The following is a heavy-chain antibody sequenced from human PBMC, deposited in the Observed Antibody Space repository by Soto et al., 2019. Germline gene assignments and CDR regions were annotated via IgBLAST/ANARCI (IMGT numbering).Heavy chain of an antibody. CDR1: GGSVNSGSYY. J-gene: IGHJ5*02. CDR3: ARRGQYCSSGVCTPRDGFDP. V-gene: IGHV4-61*01. Sequence: QVQLQESGPGLVKPSETLYLTCAVSGGSVNSGSYYWSWIRQPPGKGLEWIGYIYSSGSTNYNPSLKSRVTISPDTSKNQFSLKLTSVTVADTAVYYCARRGQYCSSGVCTPRDGFDPWGQGTLVTVSS. CDR2: IYSSGST. D-gene: IGHD2-8*01.